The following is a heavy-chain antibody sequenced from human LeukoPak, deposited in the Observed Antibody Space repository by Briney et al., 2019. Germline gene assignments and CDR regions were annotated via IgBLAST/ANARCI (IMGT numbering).Heavy chain of an antibody. CDR1: GGSFSGYY. Sequence: SETLSLTCAVYGGSFSGYYWSWIRQPPGKGPEWIGEINHSGSTNYNPSLKSRVTISVDTSKNQFSLKLSSVTAADTAVYYCARGVAYYDYVWGSYRPDYWGQGTLVTVSS. D-gene: IGHD3-16*02. V-gene: IGHV4-34*01. CDR2: INHSGST. J-gene: IGHJ4*02. CDR3: ARGVAYYDYVWGSYRPDY.